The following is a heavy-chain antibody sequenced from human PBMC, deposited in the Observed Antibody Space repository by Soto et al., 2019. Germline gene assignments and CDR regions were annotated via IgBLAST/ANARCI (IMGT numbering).Heavy chain of an antibody. CDR2: IYYSGST. J-gene: IGHJ4*02. CDR3: ARGRRDYYDSSGYRFDY. Sequence: QVQLQESGPGLVKPSETLSLTCTVSGGSVSSGSYYWSWIRQPPGKGLEWIGYIYYSGSTNYNPSLKSRVTISVDTSKNQFSLKLSSVIAADTAVYYCARGRRDYYDSSGYRFDYWGQGTLVTVSS. D-gene: IGHD3-22*01. V-gene: IGHV4-61*01. CDR1: GGSVSSGSYY.